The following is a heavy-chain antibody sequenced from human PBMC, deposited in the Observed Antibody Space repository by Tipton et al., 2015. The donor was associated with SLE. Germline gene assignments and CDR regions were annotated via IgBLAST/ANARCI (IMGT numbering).Heavy chain of an antibody. J-gene: IGHJ4*02. V-gene: IGHV4-61*01. CDR2: IYYSGST. D-gene: IGHD6-19*01. CDR3: ARDSIAVAGSTGLYYFDY. Sequence: TLSLTCTVSGGSISSSSYYWSWIRQPPGKGLEWIGYIYYSGSTNYNPSLKSRVTISVDTSKNQFSLKLSSVTAADTAVYYCARDSIAVAGSTGLYYFDYWGQGTLVTVSS. CDR1: GGSISSSSYY.